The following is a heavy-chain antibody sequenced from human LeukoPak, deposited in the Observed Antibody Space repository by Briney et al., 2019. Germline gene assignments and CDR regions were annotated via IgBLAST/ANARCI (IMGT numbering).Heavy chain of an antibody. V-gene: IGHV3-30*03. D-gene: IGHD6-13*01. CDR2: ISYDGSNK. CDR1: GFTFSTYG. CDR3: ARDLQQLVIRDAFDI. J-gene: IGHJ3*02. Sequence: PGGSLRLSCAASGFTFSTYGMHWVRQAPGKGLEWVAVISYDGSNKYYADSVKGRFTISRDNSKNTLYLQMNSLRAEDTAVYYCARDLQQLVIRDAFDIWGQGTMVTVSS.